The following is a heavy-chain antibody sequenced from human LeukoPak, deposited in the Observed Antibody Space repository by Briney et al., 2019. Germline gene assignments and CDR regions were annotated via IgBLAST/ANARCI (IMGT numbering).Heavy chain of an antibody. CDR2: INHKSGGT. CDR1: GYTFSDYY. J-gene: IGHJ4*02. D-gene: IGHD3-16*01. CDR3: ARSWTSHSRLDY. V-gene: IGHV1-2*02. Sequence: ASVEVSCKTSGYTFSDYYIHWVRQAPGQGLEWMGWINHKSGGTNYAQKFQGRVTMTRDTSIRTAYLDLSRLKSDDTAVYYCARSWTSHSRLDYWGQGTLVTVSS.